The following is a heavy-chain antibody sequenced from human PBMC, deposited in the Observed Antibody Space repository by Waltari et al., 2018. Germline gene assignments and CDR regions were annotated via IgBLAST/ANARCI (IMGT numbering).Heavy chain of an antibody. CDR1: GYPSTDFF. J-gene: IGHJ4*02. V-gene: IGHV1-2*06. CDR2: INPNSGDT. D-gene: IGHD3-3*01. Sequence: QVQLVQSGAEVKKSGASVKVSCKASGYPSTDFFIHWVRQAPGQGLEWRGRINPNSGDTSYAQRFQGRVTMTGDTSITTAYMELTGLRSDDTAIYYCARSGGGTTTFGVAEWGQGSLVTVSS. CDR3: ARSGGGTTTFGVAE.